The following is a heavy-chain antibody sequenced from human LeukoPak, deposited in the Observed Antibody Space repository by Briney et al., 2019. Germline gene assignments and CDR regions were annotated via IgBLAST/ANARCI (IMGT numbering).Heavy chain of an antibody. D-gene: IGHD6-13*01. J-gene: IGHJ4*02. V-gene: IGHV4-34*01. CDR1: GGSFSGYY. CDR2: INHSGST. Sequence: SETLSLTCAVYGGSFSGYYWSWIRQPPGKGLEWIGEINHSGSTNYNPSLKSRVTISVETSKNQFSPKLSSVTAADTAVYYCARGRSSSRWGQGTLVTVSS. CDR3: ARGRSSSR.